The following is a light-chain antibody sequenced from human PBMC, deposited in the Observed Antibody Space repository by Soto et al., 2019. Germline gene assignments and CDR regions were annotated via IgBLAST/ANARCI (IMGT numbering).Light chain of an antibody. Sequence: EIVLTQSPGTLSLSPGERATLSCRASQSVSNNYLAWYQQKPGQAPRLLIYGASNRATGIPDRFSGSGSGTDFTLTISRLEPEDVATYYCQKYNSAPYTFGPGTKVDIK. V-gene: IGKV3-20*01. CDR2: GAS. CDR3: QKYNSAPYT. J-gene: IGKJ3*01. CDR1: QSVSNNY.